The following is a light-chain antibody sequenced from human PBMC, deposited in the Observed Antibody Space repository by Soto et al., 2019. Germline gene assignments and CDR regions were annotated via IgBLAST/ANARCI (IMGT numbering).Light chain of an antibody. CDR3: SSYTSSIIPYV. J-gene: IGLJ1*01. CDR2: EVS. V-gene: IGLV2-14*01. CDR1: SSDVGGYDY. Sequence: QSVLTQPASVSGSPGQSITISCTGTSSDVGGYDYVSWYQQHPGKAPKLMIYEVSYRPSGVSNRFSGPKSGNTASLTISGLQAEDEADYYCSSYTSSIIPYVFGTGTKATV.